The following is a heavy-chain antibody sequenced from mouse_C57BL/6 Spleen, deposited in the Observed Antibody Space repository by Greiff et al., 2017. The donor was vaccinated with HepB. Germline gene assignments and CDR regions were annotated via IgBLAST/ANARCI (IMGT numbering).Heavy chain of an antibody. Sequence: EVKLEESGEGLVKPGGSLKLSCAASGFTFSSYAMSWVRQTPEKRLEWVAYISSGGDYIYYADTVKGRFTISRDNARNTLYLQMSSLKSEDTAMYYCTREKGADYFDYWGQGTTLTVSS. V-gene: IGHV5-9-1*02. D-gene: IGHD6-1*01. CDR3: TREKGADYFDY. CDR1: GFTFSSYA. J-gene: IGHJ2*01. CDR2: ISSGGDYI.